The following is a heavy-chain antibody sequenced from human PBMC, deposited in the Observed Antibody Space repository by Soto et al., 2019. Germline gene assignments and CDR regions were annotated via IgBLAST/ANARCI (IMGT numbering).Heavy chain of an antibody. CDR1: GGSISSPAHC. CDR2: ISYIGDT. D-gene: IGHD2-2*01. CDR3: AKGGTSSQWFAP. J-gene: IGHJ5*02. Sequence: TLCLTCPVSGGSISSPAHCWSWISLHPEKGLGWIGYISYIGDTNYSPSLSSRITISADTSKSQFSLNLSSVTAADTAIYYCAKGGTSSQWFAPWGQGTLGTVSS. V-gene: IGHV4-31*03.